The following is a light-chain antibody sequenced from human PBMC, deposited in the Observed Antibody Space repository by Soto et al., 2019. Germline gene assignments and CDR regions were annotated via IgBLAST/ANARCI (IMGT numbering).Light chain of an antibody. CDR2: EVS. Sequence: QSALTQPASVSGSPGQSITISCSGISPDFGVSWYQHFPGKAPKLLIFEVSNRPSGVSTRFSGSKSDNMAFLTISGLQSDDEGLYHCSSYSSTTTLFGGGTKVTVL. V-gene: IGLV2-14*01. CDR3: SSYSSTTTL. J-gene: IGLJ2*01. CDR1: SPDFGV.